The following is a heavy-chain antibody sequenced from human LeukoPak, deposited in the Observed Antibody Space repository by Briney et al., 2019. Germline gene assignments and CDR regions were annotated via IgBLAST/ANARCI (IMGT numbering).Heavy chain of an antibody. J-gene: IGHJ4*02. CDR3: ARDSGSRTFDY. Sequence: PGGSLRLSCATSGFTSSSYAMHWVRQAPGKGLEWVAVISYDGSNKYYADSVKGRFTISRDNSRNTLYLQMSSLRAEDTAVYYCARDSGSRTFDYWGQGTLVTVSS. D-gene: IGHD1-26*01. CDR2: ISYDGSNK. CDR1: GFTSSSYA. V-gene: IGHV3-30-3*01.